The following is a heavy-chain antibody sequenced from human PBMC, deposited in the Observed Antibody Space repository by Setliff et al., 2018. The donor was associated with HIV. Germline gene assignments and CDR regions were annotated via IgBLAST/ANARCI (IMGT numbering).Heavy chain of an antibody. CDR3: AGLTTTYYYDSSPYCHAV. Sequence: SETLSLTCAVYGGSFSGYYWSWIRQPPGKGLEWIGEINHSGSTNYNPSLKSRVTITTDTSKNHFPLRLNTVTAADEAVFYCAGLTTTYYYDSSPYCHAVWGQGTLVTVSS. D-gene: IGHD3-22*01. CDR2: INHSGST. CDR1: GGSFSGYY. V-gene: IGHV4-34*01. J-gene: IGHJ4*02.